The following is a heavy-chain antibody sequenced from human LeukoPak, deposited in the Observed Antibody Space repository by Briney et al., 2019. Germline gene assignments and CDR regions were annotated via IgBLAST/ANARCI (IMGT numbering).Heavy chain of an antibody. CDR3: ARGEGVDSYGVDY. D-gene: IGHD5-18*01. Sequence: GGSLRLSCAASGFTFRSYWMSWVRQAPAKGLEWVANIKQDGSEKYYVDSVKGRFTISRDNAKNSLYLHMNSLRAEDTAVYYCARGEGVDSYGVDYWGQGTLVTVSS. CDR1: GFTFRSYW. V-gene: IGHV3-7*01. CDR2: IKQDGSEK. J-gene: IGHJ4*02.